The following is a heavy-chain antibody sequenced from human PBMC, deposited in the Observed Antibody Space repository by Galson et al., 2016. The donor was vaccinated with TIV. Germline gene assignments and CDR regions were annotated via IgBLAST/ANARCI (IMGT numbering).Heavy chain of an antibody. V-gene: IGHV5-51*03. CDR3: ALETNVVAMIDPYDI. CDR1: GYDFASHW. CDR2: IYPGDSDT. Sequence: QSGAEVKKPGESLKISCQGSGYDFASHWVGWVRQMPGKGPEWMGVIYPGDSDTKYSLAFRGQVTISADKSTRTTFLQWRSLKASDTAMYYCALETNVVAMIDPYDIWGQGTMIIVSS. D-gene: IGHD5-12*01. J-gene: IGHJ3*02.